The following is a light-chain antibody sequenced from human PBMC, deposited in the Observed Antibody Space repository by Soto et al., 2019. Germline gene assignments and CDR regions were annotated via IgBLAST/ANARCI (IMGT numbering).Light chain of an antibody. J-gene: IGKJ1*01. Sequence: DIQMTQSPSSVSASVGDRVTMSCRASQSISTWLVWYQQKPGKAPKLLIYGASNLQSGVPSRFRGTGSGTEFTLTISSLQPEDFAVYYCQHYGSSATFGQGTKVDIK. CDR1: QSISTW. CDR2: GAS. V-gene: IGKV1-12*01. CDR3: QHYGSSAT.